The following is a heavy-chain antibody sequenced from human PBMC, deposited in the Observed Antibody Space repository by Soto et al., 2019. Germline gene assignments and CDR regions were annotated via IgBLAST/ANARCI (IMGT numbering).Heavy chain of an antibody. J-gene: IGHJ6*02. D-gene: IGHD6-6*01. V-gene: IGHV3-23*01. CDR1: GFTFSSYV. Sequence: EVQLLESGGGLVQPGGSLRLSCAASGFTFSSYVMSWVRQAPGKGLEWVSAISGSGGSTYYADSVKGRFTISRDNSKNTLYLQMNSLRAEDTAVYYCARRSPSSSSIFGGAYYYYGMDVWGQGTTVTVSS. CDR2: ISGSGGST. CDR3: ARRSPSSSSIFGGAYYYYGMDV.